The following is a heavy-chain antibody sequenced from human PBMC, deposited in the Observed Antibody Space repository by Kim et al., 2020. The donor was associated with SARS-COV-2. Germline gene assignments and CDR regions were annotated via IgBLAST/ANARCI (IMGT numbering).Heavy chain of an antibody. CDR2: T. D-gene: IGHD6-19*01. V-gene: IGHV4-59*01. Sequence: TNYIPSLKSRVTISVDASKSQFSLNLDSVTAADTAVYYCAGNSAAGARFDAWGRGMLVIVSS. J-gene: IGHJ5*02. CDR3: AGNSAAGARFDA.